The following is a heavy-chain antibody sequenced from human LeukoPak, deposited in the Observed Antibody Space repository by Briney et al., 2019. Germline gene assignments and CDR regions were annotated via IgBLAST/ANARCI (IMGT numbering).Heavy chain of an antibody. CDR3: AKGYSMSY. D-gene: IGHD5-12*01. Sequence: SQTLSLTCAISGDSVSNTTTAWNWIRQSPSRGLEWLGRTYYRSKWYHEYAISVRSRIVINSDTSKNQFSLHLNSVTPDDTAVYYCAKGYSMSYWGQGTLVTVSS. V-gene: IGHV6-1*01. CDR2: TYYRSKWYH. CDR1: GDSVSNTTTA. J-gene: IGHJ4*02.